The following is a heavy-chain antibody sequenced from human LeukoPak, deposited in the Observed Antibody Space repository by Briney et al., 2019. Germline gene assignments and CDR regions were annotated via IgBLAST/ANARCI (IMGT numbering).Heavy chain of an antibody. J-gene: IGHJ4*02. CDR3: ARRPGN. CDR1: GFAVCRNY. CDR2: IYSGGAI. Sequence: GGSLRLSCVASGFAVCRNYMSWVRQAPGKGLECVSLIYSGGAIRYADSVKGRFTISRDSSKNTLFLQMNDLTVEDTARYYCARRPGNWGQGILVTVSS. V-gene: IGHV3-53*01. D-gene: IGHD1-14*01.